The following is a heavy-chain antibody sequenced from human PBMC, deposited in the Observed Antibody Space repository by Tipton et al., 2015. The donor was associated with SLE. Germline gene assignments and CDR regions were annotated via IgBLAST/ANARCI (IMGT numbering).Heavy chain of an antibody. J-gene: IGHJ1*01. CDR2: LLYEENSK. CDR3: AREMFENGVDGFFHH. Sequence: SLRLSCAASGFTFSNYGMHWVRQAPGKGLEWVALLLYEENSKLYADSVEGRFTISRDNSKNRLFLQMSSLRVEDTVVYYCAREMFENGVDGFFHHWGQGTLVTVSP. CDR1: GFTFSNYG. V-gene: IGHV3-30*03. D-gene: IGHD4-17*01.